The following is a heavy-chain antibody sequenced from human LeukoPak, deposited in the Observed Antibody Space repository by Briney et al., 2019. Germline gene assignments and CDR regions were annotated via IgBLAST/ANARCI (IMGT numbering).Heavy chain of an antibody. V-gene: IGHV5-51*01. CDR3: ERMTNWGFFGY. D-gene: IGHD7-27*01. CDR2: IYPGDSDT. CDR1: GYSFTSYW. J-gene: IGHJ4*02. Sequence: GESLKISCKGSGYSFTSYWIGWVRQMPGKGLGWMGIIYPGDSDTRYSPSFQGQVTISADKSISAAYLQWSSLKASDTAMYYCERMTNWGFFGYWGQGTLVSVSS.